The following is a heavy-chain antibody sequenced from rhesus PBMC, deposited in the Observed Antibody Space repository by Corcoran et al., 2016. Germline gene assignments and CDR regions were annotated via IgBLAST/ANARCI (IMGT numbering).Heavy chain of an antibody. CDR1: GGSISSGYYY. CDR2: IPYSGST. Sequence: QVQLQESGPGLVTPSETLSLTCAVSGGSISSGYYYWPWIRQPPGNGLEWFGYIPYSGSTSYNPSLKSRVPLSGETSKKQLSLKLSSVTAADTDVYYWASGAAAGYYWGQVVLVTVFS. J-gene: IGHJ4*01. V-gene: IGHV4-122*02. D-gene: IGHD6-25*01. CDR3: ASGAAAGYY.